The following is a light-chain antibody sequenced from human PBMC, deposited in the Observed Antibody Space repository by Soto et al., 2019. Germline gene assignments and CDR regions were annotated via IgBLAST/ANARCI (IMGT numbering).Light chain of an antibody. V-gene: IGLV1-40*01. CDR3: QSYDSSLNGLYV. CDR2: GNT. Sequence: QSVLTQPPSVSGAPGQRVTISCTGGDSNVGAGYDVHWYQQLPGTAPKLLIFGNTNRPSGVPDRFSASKSGASASLAITGLQAEDEADYYCQSYDSSLNGLYVFGTGTKVTVL. J-gene: IGLJ1*01. CDR1: DSNVGAGYD.